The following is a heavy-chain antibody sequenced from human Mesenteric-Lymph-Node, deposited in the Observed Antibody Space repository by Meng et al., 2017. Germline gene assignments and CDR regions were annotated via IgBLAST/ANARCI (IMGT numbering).Heavy chain of an antibody. J-gene: IGHJ6*02. CDR2: ISYDGSNK. CDR1: GFTFSSYA. Sequence: GESLKISCAASGFTFSSYAMHWVRQAPGKGLEWVAVISYDGSNKYYADSVKGRFTISGDNSTNTLYLQMNSLRAEDTAVYYCASGGGDRNYGMDVWGQGTTVTVSS. V-gene: IGHV3-30*04. CDR3: ASGGGDRNYGMDV. D-gene: IGHD2-21*02.